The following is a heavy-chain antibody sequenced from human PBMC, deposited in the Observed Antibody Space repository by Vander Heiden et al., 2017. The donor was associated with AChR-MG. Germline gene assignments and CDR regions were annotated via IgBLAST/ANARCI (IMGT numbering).Heavy chain of an antibody. CDR1: GFTFSSYA. CDR3: AKTDEYSSSPDY. Sequence: TASGFTFSSYAMSWVRQAPGEGVEWVSAISGSGGSTYYADSVKGRFTISRDNSKNTLYLQMNSLRAEDTAVYYCAKTDEYSSSPDYWGQGTLVTVSS. CDR2: ISGSGGST. V-gene: IGHV3-23*01. J-gene: IGHJ4*02. D-gene: IGHD6-6*01.